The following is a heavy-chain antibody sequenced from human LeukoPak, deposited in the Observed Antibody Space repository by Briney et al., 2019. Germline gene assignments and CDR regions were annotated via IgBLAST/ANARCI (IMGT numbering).Heavy chain of an antibody. CDR1: GFTFSSYA. Sequence: GGSLRLSCAASGFTFSSYAMSWVRQAPGKGLEWVSTISGSGGFTYYADSVKGRFTISRDNSKNTLYLQMSSLRVEDTAVYYCARESPTDSGYFDYWGQGTLVTVSS. D-gene: IGHD3-22*01. CDR3: ARESPTDSGYFDY. J-gene: IGHJ4*02. V-gene: IGHV3-23*01. CDR2: ISGSGGFT.